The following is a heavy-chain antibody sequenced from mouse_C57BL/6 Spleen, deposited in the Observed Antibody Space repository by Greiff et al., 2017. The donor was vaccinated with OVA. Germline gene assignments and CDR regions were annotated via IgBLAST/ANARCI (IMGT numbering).Heavy chain of an antibody. V-gene: IGHV1-64*01. CDR2: IHPTSGST. Sequence: VQLQQSGAELVKPGASVKLSCKASGYTFTSYWMHWVKQRPGQGLEWIGMIHPTSGSTNYNEKFKSKATLTVDKSSSTAYMQLSSLTSEDSAVYYCARRNYSNYVFDYWGQGTTLTVSS. CDR3: ARRNYSNYVFDY. CDR1: GYTFTSYW. D-gene: IGHD2-5*01. J-gene: IGHJ2*01.